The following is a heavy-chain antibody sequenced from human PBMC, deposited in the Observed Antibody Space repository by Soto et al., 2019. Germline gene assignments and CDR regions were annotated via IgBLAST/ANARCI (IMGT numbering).Heavy chain of an antibody. J-gene: IGHJ6*02. D-gene: IGHD4-4*01. Sequence: QVNLVQSGGGLVQPGRSLRLSCEASGFAFRNSGMEWIRQAPGKGLEWVARIWYDGSSQYYADSVKGRFTISRDNSKNTLSMEMNSVRVEDTAVYYCARDMDSNYDGMDVWGQGTTVIVSS. CDR3: ARDMDSNYDGMDV. V-gene: IGHV3-33*01. CDR2: IWYDGSSQ. CDR1: GFAFRNSG.